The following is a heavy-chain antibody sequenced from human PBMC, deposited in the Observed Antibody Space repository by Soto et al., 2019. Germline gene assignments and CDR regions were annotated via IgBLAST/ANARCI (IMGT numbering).Heavy chain of an antibody. V-gene: IGHV3-23*01. Sequence: PGGSLRLSCSASGFTFSSYAMSWVRQAPGKGLEWVSAISGSGGSTYYADSVKGRFTISRDNSKNTLYLQMNSLRAEDTAVYYGAKSFVAGATYYYYYGMDVWGQGTTVTVSS. CDR3: AKSFVAGATYYYYYGMDV. CDR1: GFTFSSYA. D-gene: IGHD1-26*01. CDR2: ISGSGGST. J-gene: IGHJ6*02.